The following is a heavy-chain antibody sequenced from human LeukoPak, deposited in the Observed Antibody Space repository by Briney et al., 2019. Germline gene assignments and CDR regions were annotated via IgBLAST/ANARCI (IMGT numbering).Heavy chain of an antibody. CDR2: IYYSGST. J-gene: IGHJ4*02. D-gene: IGHD4-23*01. V-gene: IGHV4-59*01. Sequence: PSETLSLTCTVSGGSISSYYWSWIRQPAGKGLEWIGYIYYSGSTNYNPSLKSRVTISVDTSKNQFSLKLSSVTAADTAVYYCARWAYGGNSDGIDYWVQGTLVTVSS. CDR1: GGSISSYY. CDR3: ARWAYGGNSDGIDY.